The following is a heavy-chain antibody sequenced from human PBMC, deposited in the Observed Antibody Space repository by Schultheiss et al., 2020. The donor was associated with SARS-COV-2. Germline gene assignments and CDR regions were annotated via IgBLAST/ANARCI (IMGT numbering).Heavy chain of an antibody. D-gene: IGHD6-13*01. J-gene: IGHJ5*02. CDR1: GGSISSGDYY. V-gene: IGHV4-30-4*01. CDR2: IYYSGST. CDR3: ARDRGIAAAGSEKFARNWFDP. Sequence: SQTLSLTCTVSGGSISSGDYYWSWIRQPPGKGLEWIGYIYYSGSTYYNPSLKSRVTMSVDTSKNQFSLKLSSVTAADTAVYYCARDRGIAAAGSEKFARNWFDPWGQGTLVTVSS.